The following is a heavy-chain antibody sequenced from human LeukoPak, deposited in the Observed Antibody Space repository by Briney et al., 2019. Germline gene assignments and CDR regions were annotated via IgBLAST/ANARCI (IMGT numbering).Heavy chain of an antibody. D-gene: IGHD6-13*01. V-gene: IGHV1-2*02. CDR3: ARVGGSWYLRLGS. Sequence: ASVKVSFKASGGTFSNYAISWVRQAPGQGLEWMGWINPNTGGTSYAQKFQGRVTMTRDTSISTVYMELSSLRSDDTAVYFCARVGGSWYLRLGSWGQGTLVTVSS. CDR2: INPNTGGT. J-gene: IGHJ4*02. CDR1: GGTFSNYA.